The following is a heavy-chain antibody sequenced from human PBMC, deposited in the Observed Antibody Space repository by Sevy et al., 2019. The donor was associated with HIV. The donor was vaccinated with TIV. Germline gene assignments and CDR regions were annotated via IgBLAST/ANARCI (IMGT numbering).Heavy chain of an antibody. CDR2: ISSNGGST. Sequence: GGSLRLSCAASGFTFSSYAMHWVRQAPGKGLEYVSAISSNGGSTYYANSVKGRFTISRDNSKNTLYLQMGSLRAEDMAVYYCARAGLKQWLANIDYWGQGTLVNVSS. CDR3: ARAGLKQWLANIDY. V-gene: IGHV3-64*01. D-gene: IGHD6-19*01. J-gene: IGHJ4*02. CDR1: GFTFSSYA.